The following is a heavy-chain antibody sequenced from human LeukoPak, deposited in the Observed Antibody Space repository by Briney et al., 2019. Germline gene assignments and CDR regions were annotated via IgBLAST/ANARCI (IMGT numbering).Heavy chain of an antibody. CDR1: GFTFSSYS. CDR2: ISSSSSYI. V-gene: IGHV3-21*01. D-gene: IGHD2-21*01. J-gene: IGHJ3*02. Sequence: GGSLRLSCAASGFTFSSYSMNWVRQAPGKGLEWVSSISSSSSYIYYADSVKGRFTISRDNAKNSLYLQMNSLRAEDTAVYYCARLSPAFWQHIDIWGQGTMVTVSS. CDR3: ARLSPAFWQHIDI.